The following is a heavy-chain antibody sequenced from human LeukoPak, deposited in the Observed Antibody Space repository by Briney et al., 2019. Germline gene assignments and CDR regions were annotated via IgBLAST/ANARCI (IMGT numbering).Heavy chain of an antibody. D-gene: IGHD3-16*01. V-gene: IGHV1-2*06. CDR2: INPNSVGT. J-gene: IGHJ4*02. CDR3: ARGWATSTLLNLDYFDY. CDR1: AYTFTDYY. Sequence: ASVKVSCEASAYTFTDYYIHCVRQAPGHELEWMGRINPNSVGTNYAQKFQGRVSMSRESSSRTVYMELIRLRSDDTAVYYCARGWATSTLLNLDYFDYWGQGTLVTVSS.